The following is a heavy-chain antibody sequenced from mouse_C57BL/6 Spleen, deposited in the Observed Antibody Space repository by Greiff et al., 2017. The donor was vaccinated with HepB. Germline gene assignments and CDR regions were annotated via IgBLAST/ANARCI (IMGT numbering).Heavy chain of an antibody. CDR3: AREDYGSSPSMDY. Sequence: QVQLQQSGPELVKPGASVKISCKASGYAFSSSWMNWVKQRPGKGLEWIGRIYPGDGDTNYNGKFKGKATLTADKSSSTAYMQLSSLTSEDSAVYFCAREDYGSSPSMDYWGQGTSVTVSS. CDR1: GYAFSSSW. CDR2: IYPGDGDT. V-gene: IGHV1-82*01. D-gene: IGHD1-1*01. J-gene: IGHJ4*01.